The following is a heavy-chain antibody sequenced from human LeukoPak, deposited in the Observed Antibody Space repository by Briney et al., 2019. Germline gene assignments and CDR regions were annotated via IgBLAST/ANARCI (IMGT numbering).Heavy chain of an antibody. J-gene: IGHJ4*02. V-gene: IGHV3-7*04. CDR3: ARALLSHVEMATISGY. Sequence: GGSLRLSCAASGFTFSSYWRSWVRQAPGKGLEWVANIKQDGSEKYYVDSVKGRFTISRDNAKNSLYLQMNSLRAEDTAVYYSARALLSHVEMATISGYWGQGTLVTVSS. CDR1: GFTFSSYW. CDR2: IKQDGSEK. D-gene: IGHD5-24*01.